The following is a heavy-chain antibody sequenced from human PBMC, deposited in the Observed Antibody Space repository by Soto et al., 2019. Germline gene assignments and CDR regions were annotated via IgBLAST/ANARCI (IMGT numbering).Heavy chain of an antibody. D-gene: IGHD5-12*01. CDR1: GFTFDDYA. Sequence: GGSLRLSCAASGFTFDDYAMHWVRQAPGKGLEWVSGISWNSGSIGYADSVKGRFTISRDNAKNSLYLQMNSLRAEDTALYYCAKDKGIVATITSYMDVWGKGTTVTVSS. CDR2: ISWNSGSI. V-gene: IGHV3-9*01. J-gene: IGHJ6*03. CDR3: AKDKGIVATITSYMDV.